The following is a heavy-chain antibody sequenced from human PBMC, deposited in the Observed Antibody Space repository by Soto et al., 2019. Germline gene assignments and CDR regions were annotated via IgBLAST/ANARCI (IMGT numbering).Heavy chain of an antibody. D-gene: IGHD1-26*01. CDR1: GNTFTYRY. Sequence: QMQLVQSGAEVKKPGSSVTVSCQALGNTFTYRYRHWVRQATGQALEWMGWITPFNGDVHYAQKFQERVTMTRDRSINTAYRRMSSLRSEDTAMYYCASGGAGSGPFTWELPDHWGQGTLVPVSS. J-gene: IGHJ4*02. V-gene: IGHV1-45*02. CDR2: ITPFNGDV. CDR3: ASGGAGSGPFTWELPDH.